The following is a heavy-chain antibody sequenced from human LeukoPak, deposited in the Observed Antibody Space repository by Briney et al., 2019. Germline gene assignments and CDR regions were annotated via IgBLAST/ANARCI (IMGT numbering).Heavy chain of an antibody. CDR3: ARGISCYSGSYCAYYYMDV. CDR1: GYTFTGYY. Sequence: GASVKVSCKASGYTFTGYYMHWVRQAPGQGLEWMGWINPNNGVTNYAQKFQGRVTMTRDTSISTAYMELSRLRSDDTAVYYCARGISCYSGSYCAYYYMDVWGKGTTVTVSS. D-gene: IGHD1-26*01. J-gene: IGHJ6*03. V-gene: IGHV1-2*02. CDR2: INPNNGVT.